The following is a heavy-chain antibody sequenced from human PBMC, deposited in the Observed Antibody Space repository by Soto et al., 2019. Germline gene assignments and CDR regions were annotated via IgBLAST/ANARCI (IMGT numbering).Heavy chain of an antibody. CDR1: GGSISGYY. D-gene: IGHD6-13*01. J-gene: IGHJ2*01. CDR3: ARGKEEMLVRVWYFDL. CDR2: MYNTGST. V-gene: IGHV4-59*01. Sequence: SETLSLTCTVSGGSISGYYWSWIRQPPGKGLEWIGYMYNTGSTVYNPSFKSRVTISVDTSKNQFSLKLNSVTAADTAVYYCARGKEEMLVRVWYFDLWGRGTLVTVSS.